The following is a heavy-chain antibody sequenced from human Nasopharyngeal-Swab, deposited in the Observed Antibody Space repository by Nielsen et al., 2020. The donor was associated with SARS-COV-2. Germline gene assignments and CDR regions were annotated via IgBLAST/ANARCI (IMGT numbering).Heavy chain of an antibody. D-gene: IGHD2-8*01. J-gene: IGHJ4*02. CDR2: IRYDGSNK. CDR3: ANERDLVLMVYAFDY. Sequence: GESLKISYAASGFTFSSYGMHWVRQAPGKGLEWVAFIRYDGSNKYYADSVKGRFTISRDNSKNTLYLQMNSLRAEDTAVYYCANERDLVLMVYAFDYWGQGTLVTVSS. CDR1: GFTFSSYG. V-gene: IGHV3-30*02.